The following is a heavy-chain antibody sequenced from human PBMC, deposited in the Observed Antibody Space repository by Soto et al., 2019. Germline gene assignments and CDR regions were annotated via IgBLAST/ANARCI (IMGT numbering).Heavy chain of an antibody. CDR3: ARKGYCSSTSCYVDY. Sequence: GGSLRLSCAASGFTFDDYAMHWVRQAPGKGLEWVSGISWNSGSIGYADSVKGRFTISRDNAKNSLYLQMNSLRAEDTALYYCARKGYCSSTSCYVDYWGQGTPVTVSS. CDR2: ISWNSGSI. V-gene: IGHV3-9*01. D-gene: IGHD2-2*01. J-gene: IGHJ4*02. CDR1: GFTFDDYA.